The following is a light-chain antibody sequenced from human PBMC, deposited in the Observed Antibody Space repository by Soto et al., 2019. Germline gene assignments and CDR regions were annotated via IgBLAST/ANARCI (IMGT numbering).Light chain of an antibody. CDR1: SGDIGGYNY. V-gene: IGLV2-14*01. CDR2: EVS. J-gene: IGLJ3*02. Sequence: QSALTQPASVSGSPGQSITISCTGTSGDIGGYNYVSWYQQHPGKAPKLLISEVSNRPSGVSHRFSGSKSGNTASLTISGIMTEDEADYYCSSYTTVPSPQWVFAGGTKVTVL. CDR3: SSYTTVPSPQWV.